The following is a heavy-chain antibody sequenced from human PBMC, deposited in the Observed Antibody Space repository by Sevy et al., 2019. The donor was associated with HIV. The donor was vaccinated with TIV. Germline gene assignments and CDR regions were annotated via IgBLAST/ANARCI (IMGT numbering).Heavy chain of an antibody. Sequence: SETLSLTCTVSGGSISSSSYYWGWIRQPPGKGLEWIGSIYYSGGPYYNPSLKSRVTISVDTSKNHFSLKLSFVTAADTAVYYCARAFGELIHYYYYGMYVWGQGTTVTVSS. J-gene: IGHJ6*02. D-gene: IGHD3-10*01. CDR3: ARAFGELIHYYYYGMYV. CDR2: IYYSGGP. CDR1: GGSISSSSYY. V-gene: IGHV4-39*02.